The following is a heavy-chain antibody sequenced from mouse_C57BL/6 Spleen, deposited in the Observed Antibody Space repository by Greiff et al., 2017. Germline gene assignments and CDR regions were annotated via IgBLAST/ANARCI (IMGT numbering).Heavy chain of an antibody. J-gene: IGHJ4*01. CDR3: ARGGYYAMDY. CDR1: GYTFTSYW. V-gene: IGHV1-52*01. CDR2: IDPSDSET. Sequence: QVHVKQSGAELVRPGSSVKLSCKASGYTFTSYWMHWVKQRPIQGLEWIGNIDPSDSETHYNQKFKDKATLTVDKSSSTASMQLSSLTSEDSAVYYCARGGYYAMDYWGQGTSVTVSS.